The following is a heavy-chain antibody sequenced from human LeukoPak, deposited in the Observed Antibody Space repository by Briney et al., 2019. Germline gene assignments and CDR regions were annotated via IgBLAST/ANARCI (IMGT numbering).Heavy chain of an antibody. J-gene: IGHJ6*03. CDR2: INHSGST. V-gene: IGHV4-34*01. CDR3: ARDLWGTVTTTSYYYYMDV. Sequence: PSETLSLTCAVYGGSFSGYYWSWIRQPPGKGLEWIGEINHSGSTNYNPSLKSRVTISVDTSKNQFSLKLSSVTAADTAVYYCARDLWGTVTTTSYYYYMDVWGKGTTVTVSS. D-gene: IGHD4-11*01. CDR1: GGSFSGYY.